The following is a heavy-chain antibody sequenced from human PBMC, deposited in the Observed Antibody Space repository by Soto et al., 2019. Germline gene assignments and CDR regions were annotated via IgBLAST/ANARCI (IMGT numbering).Heavy chain of an antibody. CDR1: GGTFSSYA. CDR3: ARRRLELHRARRWFDP. Sequence: ASVKVSCKASGGTFSSYAISWVRQAPGQGLEWMGGIIPIFGTANYAQKFQGRVTITADESTSTAYMELSSLRPEDTAVYYCARRRLELHRARRWFDPWGQGTLVTVSS. V-gene: IGHV1-69*13. D-gene: IGHD1-7*01. CDR2: IIPIFGTA. J-gene: IGHJ5*02.